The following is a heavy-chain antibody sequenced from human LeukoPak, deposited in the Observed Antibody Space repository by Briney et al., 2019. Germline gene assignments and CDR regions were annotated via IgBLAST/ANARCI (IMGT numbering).Heavy chain of an antibody. CDR3: ANERSTLVSDAFDI. CDR1: GFTFSSYA. V-gene: IGHV3-30*18. J-gene: IGHJ3*02. CDR2: ISYDGSNK. Sequence: GGSLRLSCAASGFTFSSYAMSWVRQAPGKGLEWVAVISYDGSNKYYADSVKGRFTISRDNSKNTLYLQMNSLRAEDTAVYYCANERSTLVSDAFDIWGQGTMVTVSS.